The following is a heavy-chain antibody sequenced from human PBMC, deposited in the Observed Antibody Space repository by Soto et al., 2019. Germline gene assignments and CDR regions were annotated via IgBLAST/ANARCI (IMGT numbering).Heavy chain of an antibody. Sequence: GGSLRLSCAASGFTFSSYAMHWVRQAPGKGLEWVAVISYDGSNKYYADSVKGRLTISRDNSKNTLYLQMNSLRAEDTAVYYCASGWFRFVDNWGQGTLVTVSS. CDR3: ASGWFRFVDN. V-gene: IGHV3-30-3*01. CDR2: ISYDGSNK. J-gene: IGHJ4*02. CDR1: GFTFSSYA. D-gene: IGHD6-19*01.